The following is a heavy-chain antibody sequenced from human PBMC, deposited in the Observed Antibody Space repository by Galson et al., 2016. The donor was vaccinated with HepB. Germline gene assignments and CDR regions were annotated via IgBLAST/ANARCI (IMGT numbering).Heavy chain of an antibody. Sequence: YAQKFQGRVTMTEDTSTDTAYMELSSLRYEDTAVYYCATGVATSTLEYWGQGSLVTVSS. CDR3: ATGVATSTLEY. V-gene: IGHV1-24*01. D-gene: IGHD3-3*01. J-gene: IGHJ4*02.